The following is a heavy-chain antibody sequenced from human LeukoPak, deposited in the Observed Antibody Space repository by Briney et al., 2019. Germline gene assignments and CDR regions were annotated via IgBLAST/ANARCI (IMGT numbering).Heavy chain of an antibody. D-gene: IGHD3-10*01. Sequence: GGSLRLSCAASGLTFSSYSMNWVRQAPGKGLEWVSSISSSSSYIYYADSVKGRFTISRDNAKNSLYLQMNSLRAEDTAVYYCAREFMVRGVIISWGKGTTVTVSS. CDR1: GLTFSSYS. CDR3: AREFMVRGVIIS. CDR2: ISSSSSYI. V-gene: IGHV3-21*01. J-gene: IGHJ6*04.